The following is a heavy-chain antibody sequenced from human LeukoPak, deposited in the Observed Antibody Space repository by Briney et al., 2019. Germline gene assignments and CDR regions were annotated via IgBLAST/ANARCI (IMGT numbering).Heavy chain of an antibody. CDR1: GFTFSSYA. Sequence: GGSLRLACAASGFTFSSYAMHWVRQAPGKGLEWVAVISYDGSNKYYADSVKGRFIISRDNSKNTLYLQMNSLRAEDTAVYYCARDLIAVAVFDYWGQGTLVTVSS. V-gene: IGHV3-30-3*01. D-gene: IGHD6-19*01. CDR2: ISYDGSNK. J-gene: IGHJ4*02. CDR3: ARDLIAVAVFDY.